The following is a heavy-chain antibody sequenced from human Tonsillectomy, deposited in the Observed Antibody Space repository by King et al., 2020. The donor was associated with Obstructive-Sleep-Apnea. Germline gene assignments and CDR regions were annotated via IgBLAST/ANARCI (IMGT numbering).Heavy chain of an antibody. D-gene: IGHD3-10*01. CDR2: IYYSGST. J-gene: IGHJ4*02. V-gene: IGHV4-31*03. CDR1: GGSISSGSYC. CDR3: GRVHSGITMVRGVIDY. Sequence: QLQESGPGLVKPSQTLSLTCTVSGGSISSGSYCWSWIRQHPGKGLEWIGYIYYSGSTYYNPSLKSRVTISVDTSKNQFSLRLSSVTAADTAVYYCGRVHSGITMVRGVIDYWGQGTLVTVSS.